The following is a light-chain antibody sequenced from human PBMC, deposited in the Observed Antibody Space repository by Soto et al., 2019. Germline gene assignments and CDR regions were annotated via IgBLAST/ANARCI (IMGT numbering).Light chain of an antibody. CDR2: GAS. V-gene: IGKV3-20*01. J-gene: IGKJ3*01. CDR3: QHCDYLPI. Sequence: EIVLTQSPGTLSLSPGERATLSCRASQSVTSNYLAWYQQKPGQAPRLLVYGASSRATGISDRFSGSGSGTDFTLTISRLEPEDFAVYYCQHCDYLPIFGPGTTVDFK. CDR1: QSVTSNY.